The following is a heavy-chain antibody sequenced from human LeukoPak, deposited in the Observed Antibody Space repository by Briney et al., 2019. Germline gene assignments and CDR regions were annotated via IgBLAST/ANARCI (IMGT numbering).Heavy chain of an antibody. J-gene: IGHJ4*02. CDR3: ATRNNFEY. CDR1: GITFSNYW. V-gene: IGHV3-7*01. Sequence: GGSLRLSCAASGITFSNYWMHWVRQAPGKGLEWVANIRFDGSEIGYGDSVEGRFIISRDNSKNSLYLQMNSLRAEDTAVYYCATRNNFEYWGQGTLVTVSS. CDR2: IRFDGSEI.